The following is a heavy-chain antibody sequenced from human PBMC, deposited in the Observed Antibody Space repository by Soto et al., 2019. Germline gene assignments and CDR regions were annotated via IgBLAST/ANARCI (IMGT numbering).Heavy chain of an antibody. CDR1: GYTFPNYG. Sequence: ASVKVSCKASGYTFPNYGVSWVRQAPGQGLEWMGWISAYKTNIKYAQKFQGRVTLTTDTSTSTAYMELRSLRSDDTAIYYCVRDWDGSGAYYTDFWGQRTLGTVSS. V-gene: IGHV1-18*01. J-gene: IGHJ4*02. D-gene: IGHD3-10*01. CDR3: VRDWDGSGAYYTDF. CDR2: ISAYKTNI.